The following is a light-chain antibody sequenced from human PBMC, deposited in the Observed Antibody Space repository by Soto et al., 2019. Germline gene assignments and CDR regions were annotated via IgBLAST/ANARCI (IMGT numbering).Light chain of an antibody. CDR2: ANI. CDR3: ATWDTSLSAVV. J-gene: IGLJ3*02. CDR1: TSNILNNF. V-gene: IGLV1-51*01. Sequence: QSVLPQPPSVSAAPGQRVTISCSGSTSNILNNFVSWYQHVPGRAPKLLIYANIKRPSGIPDRFSGSKPGTSATLDITGLQTEDEVDYYCATWDTSLSAVVFGGGTKLTVL.